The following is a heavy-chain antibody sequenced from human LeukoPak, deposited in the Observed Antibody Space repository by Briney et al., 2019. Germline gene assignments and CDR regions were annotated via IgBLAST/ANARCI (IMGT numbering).Heavy chain of an antibody. Sequence: ASLKVSCKASGYTFTSYDINWVRQATGQGLEWMGWMNPNSGNTGYAHKFQGRVTMTRNTSISTAYMELSSLRSEDTAVYYGARAWDGMDVWGQGTTVTVSS. V-gene: IGHV1-8*01. D-gene: IGHD7-27*01. CDR2: MNPNSGNT. CDR1: GYTFTSYD. J-gene: IGHJ6*02. CDR3: ARAWDGMDV.